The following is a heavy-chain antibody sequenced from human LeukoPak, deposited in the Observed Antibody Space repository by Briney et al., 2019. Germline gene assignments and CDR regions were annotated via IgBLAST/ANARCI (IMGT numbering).Heavy chain of an antibody. J-gene: IGHJ4*02. Sequence: GGSLGLSCAASGFTFSNYWMTWVRQAPGKGLEWVANINQDGNAKYYMDSVKGRFTISRDNAKNSVFLQVNSLTAEDTALYYCARIGYSSSSLDYWGQGTLVTVSS. V-gene: IGHV3-7*01. CDR2: INQDGNAK. D-gene: IGHD6-6*01. CDR3: ARIGYSSSSLDY. CDR1: GFTFSNYW.